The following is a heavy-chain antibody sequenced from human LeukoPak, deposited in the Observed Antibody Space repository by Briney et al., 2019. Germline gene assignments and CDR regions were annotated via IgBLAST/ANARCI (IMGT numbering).Heavy chain of an antibody. V-gene: IGHV1-69*06. J-gene: IGHJ4*02. CDR2: IIPMFGAA. CDR3: AKVGTDWDDTAMDPHFDY. D-gene: IGHD5-18*01. CDR1: GGTFSNYA. Sequence: ASVKVSCKDSGGTFSNYAISWVRQAPGQGLEWMGGIIPMFGAANYAQKFQGRVTIIADKSTSTAYMELSSLKSEDTAVYYCAKVGTDWDDTAMDPHFDYWGQGTLVTVSS.